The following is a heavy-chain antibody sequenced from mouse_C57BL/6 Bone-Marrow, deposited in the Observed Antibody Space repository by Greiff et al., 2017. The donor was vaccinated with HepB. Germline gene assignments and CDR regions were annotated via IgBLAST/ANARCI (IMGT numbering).Heavy chain of an antibody. D-gene: IGHD3-2*02. Sequence: QVQLQQPGAELVKPGASVKVSCKASGYTFTSYWMHWVKQRPGQGLEWIGRIHPSDSDTNYNQKFKGKATLTVDTSSSTAYMQLSSLTSEDSAVYYCAIGRPSGYFYYAMDYWGQGTSVTVSS. CDR3: AIGRPSGYFYYAMDY. J-gene: IGHJ4*01. CDR1: GYTFTSYW. CDR2: IHPSDSDT. V-gene: IGHV1-74*01.